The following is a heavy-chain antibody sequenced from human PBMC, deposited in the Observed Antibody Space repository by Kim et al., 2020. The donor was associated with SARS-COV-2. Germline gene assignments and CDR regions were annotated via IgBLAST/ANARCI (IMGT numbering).Heavy chain of an antibody. CDR2: IGTGGDT. D-gene: IGHD3-16*01. CDR3: ARDIIKAQFGFDL. Sequence: GGSLRLSCSASGFTLNNYDMYWVRQGTGRGLEWVSVIGTGGDTYYPDSVKGRFTISRDNAMTSLFLQMNSLTAGDTAVYFCARDIIKAQFGFDLWGQGTVVTVSS. CDR1: GFTLNNYD. J-gene: IGHJ3*01. V-gene: IGHV3-13*01.